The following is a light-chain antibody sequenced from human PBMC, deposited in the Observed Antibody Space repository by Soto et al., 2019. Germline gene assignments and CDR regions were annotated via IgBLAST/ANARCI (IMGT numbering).Light chain of an antibody. CDR2: GAS. CDR1: QSVSSN. V-gene: IGKV3-20*01. CDR3: QQYGSSPSIT. J-gene: IGKJ1*01. Sequence: EIVLTQSPATLSVSPGEGATLSCRASQSVSSNLAWYQQKPGQAPRLLIYGASSRATGIPDRFSGSGSGTDFTLTISRLEPEDFAVYYCQQYGSSPSITFGQGTKVDIK.